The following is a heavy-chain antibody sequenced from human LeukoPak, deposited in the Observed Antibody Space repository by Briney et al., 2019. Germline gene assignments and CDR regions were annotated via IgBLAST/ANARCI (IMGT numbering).Heavy chain of an antibody. CDR3: ASVRVVITAGYNWFDP. Sequence: PSETLSLTCTVSGGSISSSSYYWGWIRQPPGKGLEWIRSIYYSGSTYYNPSLKSRVTISVDTSKNQFSLKLSSVTAADTAVYYCASVRVVITAGYNWFDPWGQGTLVTVSS. D-gene: IGHD3-22*01. V-gene: IGHV4-39*01. CDR1: GGSISSSSYY. CDR2: IYYSGST. J-gene: IGHJ5*02.